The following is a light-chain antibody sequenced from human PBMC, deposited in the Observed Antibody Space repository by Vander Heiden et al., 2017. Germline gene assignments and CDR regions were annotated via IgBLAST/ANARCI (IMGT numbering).Light chain of an antibody. CDR1: SSDVGGYNS. Sequence: QTALTQPVSVSGSPGQSITISCTGTSSDVGGYNSVSWYQQHPGKAPKVMIYDVSNRPSGVSNRFSGSKSGNTASLTISGLQAEDEADYYCSSYTSSGTWVFGGGTKLTVL. CDR2: DVS. J-gene: IGLJ3*02. V-gene: IGLV2-14*03. CDR3: SSYTSSGTWV.